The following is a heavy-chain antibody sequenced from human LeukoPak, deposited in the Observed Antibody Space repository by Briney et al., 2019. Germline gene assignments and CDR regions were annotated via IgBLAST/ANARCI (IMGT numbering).Heavy chain of an antibody. Sequence: ASVKVSCKASRGTFSNLAFSWVRHAPGQGLEWMGGIIPAFGTPSYPQRFHGRVTVSTDESTSSVYMELSGLRSEDTAVYYCSTRGGSTSSLDSWGQGTLV. CDR3: STRGGSTSSLDS. V-gene: IGHV1-69*05. D-gene: IGHD6-6*01. CDR1: RGTFSNLA. J-gene: IGHJ4*02. CDR2: IIPAFGTP.